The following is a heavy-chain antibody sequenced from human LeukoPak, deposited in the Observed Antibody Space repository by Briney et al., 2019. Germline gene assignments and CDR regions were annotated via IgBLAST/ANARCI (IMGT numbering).Heavy chain of an antibody. CDR1: GFTFSSYI. CDR2: ISSSSSYI. V-gene: IGHV3-21*01. Sequence: PGGSLRLSCAASGFTFSSYILNWVRQAPGKGLEGVSSISSSSSYIYYADSVKGRFTISRDNAKNSLYLQMNSLGAEDTAVYYCARDLVTIGPWGQGTLVTVST. CDR3: ARDLVTIGP. D-gene: IGHD3-9*01. J-gene: IGHJ5*02.